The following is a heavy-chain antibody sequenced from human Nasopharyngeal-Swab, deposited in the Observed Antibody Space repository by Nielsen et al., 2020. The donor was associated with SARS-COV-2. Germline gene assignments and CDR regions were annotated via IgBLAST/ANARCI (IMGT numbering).Heavy chain of an antibody. J-gene: IGHJ5*02. CDR1: GYTLTELS. V-gene: IGHV1-24*01. D-gene: IGHD1-26*01. CDR3: ATTTPIVGAPSWFDP. CDR2: FDPEDGET. Sequence: ASVKVSCKVSGYTLTELSMHWVRQAPGKELEWMGGFDPEDGETIYAQKFQGRVTMTEDTSTDTAYMELSSLRSEDTAVYYCATTTPIVGAPSWFDPWGQGTLVTVSS.